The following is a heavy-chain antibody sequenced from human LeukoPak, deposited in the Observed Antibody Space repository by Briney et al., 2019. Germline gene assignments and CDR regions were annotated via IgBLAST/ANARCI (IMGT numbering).Heavy chain of an antibody. D-gene: IGHD2-2*01. CDR2: IYYSGST. CDR3: ATREGTLMTY. Sequence: SETLSLTCTVSGGSISSYYWSWIRQPPGKGLEWIGYIYYSGSTNYNPSLKSRVTISVDTSKNQFSLKLSSVTAADTAVYYCATREGTLMTYWGQGTLVTVSS. V-gene: IGHV4-59*01. CDR1: GGSISSYY. J-gene: IGHJ4*02.